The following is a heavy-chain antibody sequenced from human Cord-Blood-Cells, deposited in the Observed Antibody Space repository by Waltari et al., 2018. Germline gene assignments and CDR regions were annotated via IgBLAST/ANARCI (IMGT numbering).Heavy chain of an antibody. CDR3: ATAVQYCSSTSCYTRIFDY. D-gene: IGHD2-2*02. CDR2: FDPEDGET. J-gene: IGHJ4*02. V-gene: IGHV1-24*01. Sequence: QVQLVQSGAEVKKPGASVKVYCKFSGYTLTELSMPWVHEAPGNGTEWMGGFDPEDGETIYAQKFQGRVTMTEDTSTDTAYMELSSLRSEDTAVYYCATAVQYCSSTSCYTRIFDYWGQGTLVTVSS. CDR1: GYTLTELS.